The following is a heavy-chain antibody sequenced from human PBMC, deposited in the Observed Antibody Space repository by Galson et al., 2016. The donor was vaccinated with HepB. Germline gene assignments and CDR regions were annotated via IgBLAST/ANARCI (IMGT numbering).Heavy chain of an antibody. D-gene: IGHD6-13*01. CDR2: IYYSGST. Sequence: ETLSLTCGVYNGSFSGYLWSWIRQSPGTGLEWIGDIYYSGSTNYNPSLKSLVTISVDKSKNQFSLKLTSVTAAYTAFYYCAREEELQMVRRFDPWGQGTLVTVSS. CDR1: NGSFSGYL. CDR3: AREEELQMVRRFDP. J-gene: IGHJ5*02. V-gene: IGHV4-59*01.